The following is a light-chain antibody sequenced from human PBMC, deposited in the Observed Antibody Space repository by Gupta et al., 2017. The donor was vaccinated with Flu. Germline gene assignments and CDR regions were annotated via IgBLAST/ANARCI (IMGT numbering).Light chain of an antibody. CDR3: QVWDDGWV. CDR1: NLQTQY. V-gene: IGLV3-1*01. Sequence: SYMLTQSPSLSVSPGQTATISCSGDNLQTQYVCWYQLKEGQSPILVIYQDYRRPSGVSQRFSGSNSGKTAILTISGTQASDEADYFCQVWDDGWVFGGGTKLTVL. J-gene: IGLJ3*02. CDR2: QDY.